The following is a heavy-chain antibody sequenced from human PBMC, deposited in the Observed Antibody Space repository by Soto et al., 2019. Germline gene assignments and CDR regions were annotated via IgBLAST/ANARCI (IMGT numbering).Heavy chain of an antibody. J-gene: IGHJ3*01. CDR2: IITDGSRT. CDR3: ARSPGGYYTG. D-gene: IGHD2-8*02. V-gene: IGHV3-74*01. Sequence: EVQLVESGGGLVQPGGSLRLSCADSGFSFSSYWMHWLRQGPEKGLVWVSRIITDGSRTNYADSVKGRFTVSRDNAKSTLYLQMNSLRAEDTAVYYYARSPGGYYTGWGQGTVVTVSS. CDR1: GFSFSSYW.